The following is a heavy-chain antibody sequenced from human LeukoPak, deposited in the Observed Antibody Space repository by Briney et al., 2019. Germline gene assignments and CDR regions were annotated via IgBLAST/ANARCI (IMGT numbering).Heavy chain of an antibody. CDR2: KYYSGNT. J-gene: IGHJ4*02. D-gene: IGHD2-15*01. Sequence: SETLSLTCTISGGSISSPSFYWAWIRQTPEKGLEWIGSKYYSGNTYYNPSLKSRVTISVDTSKNNFSLSLTSVTAADTAVYYCARQGVVVAAYFDSWGQGTLVTVSS. CDR1: GGSISSPSFY. V-gene: IGHV4-39*01. CDR3: ARQGVVVAAYFDS.